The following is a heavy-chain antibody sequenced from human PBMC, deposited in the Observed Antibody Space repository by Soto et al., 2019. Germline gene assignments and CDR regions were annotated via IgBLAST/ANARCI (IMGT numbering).Heavy chain of an antibody. Sequence: EVHLLESGGGLVQPGGSLTLSCAASGFTFISSAMNWVRQAPGKGLEWVSIIGAGGANIYYADSVKGRFTISRDDFKNTVYLQMNSLRAEDTAIYYCVYHFNNYESYYWGQGTQVIVSS. D-gene: IGHD3-3*01. V-gene: IGHV3-23*01. CDR2: IGAGGANI. J-gene: IGHJ4*02. CDR3: VYHFNNYESYY. CDR1: GFTFISSA.